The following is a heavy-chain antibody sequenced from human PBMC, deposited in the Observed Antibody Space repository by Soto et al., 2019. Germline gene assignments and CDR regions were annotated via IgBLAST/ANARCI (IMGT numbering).Heavy chain of an antibody. V-gene: IGHV4-31*03. CDR1: GAALNSGNFY. CDR2: IYVTGAV. Sequence: SETLSLTCSVSGAALNSGNFYWRWIRQVPGKGLEWIGHIYVTGAVDYNPSLRDRITISQDTSERQFSLNLRLVTAADTAVYYCARLRIATNNYKWFDPWGQGTLVTVSS. J-gene: IGHJ5*02. D-gene: IGHD2-21*01. CDR3: ARLRIATNNYKWFDP.